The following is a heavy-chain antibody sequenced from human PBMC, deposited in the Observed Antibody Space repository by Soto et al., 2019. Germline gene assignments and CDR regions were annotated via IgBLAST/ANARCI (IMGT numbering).Heavy chain of an antibody. Sequence: GGSLRLSCAASGFTFSSYAMSWVRQAPGKGLEWVSAISGSGGSTYYADSVKGRFTISRDNSKNTLYLQMNSLRAEDTAVYYCARGVVGESGWYGGDYFDYWGQGTLVTVSS. CDR3: ARGVVGESGWYGGDYFDY. CDR1: GFTFSSYA. CDR2: ISGSGGST. D-gene: IGHD6-19*01. V-gene: IGHV3-23*01. J-gene: IGHJ4*02.